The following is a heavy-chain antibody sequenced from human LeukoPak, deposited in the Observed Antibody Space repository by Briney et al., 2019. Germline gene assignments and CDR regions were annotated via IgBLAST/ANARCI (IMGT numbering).Heavy chain of an antibody. Sequence: GGSLRLSCSASGFTFRSYAMHWVRQAPGKGLEYVSGINDNGGRTHYGDSVKGRFTISRDNAKNSLYLQMNSLRAEDTAVYYCARVVSGSYPLFDYWGQGTLVTVSS. D-gene: IGHD1-26*01. V-gene: IGHV3-64*04. CDR2: INDNGGRT. CDR1: GFTFRSYA. CDR3: ARVVSGSYPLFDY. J-gene: IGHJ4*02.